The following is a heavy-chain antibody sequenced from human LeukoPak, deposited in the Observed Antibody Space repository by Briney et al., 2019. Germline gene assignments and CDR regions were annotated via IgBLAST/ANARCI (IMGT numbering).Heavy chain of an antibody. D-gene: IGHD1-26*01. CDR1: GFTFDEYG. CDR3: ARVTRSVGETIVGATLDY. Sequence: GGSLRLSCAASGFTFDEYGMSWVRQAPGKGLEWVSGINWNGGSTGYADSVKGRFTIFRDNDKNSLYLQMNSLRAEDTDLYYCARVTRSVGETIVGATLDYWGQGTLVTVSS. V-gene: IGHV3-20*04. J-gene: IGHJ4*02. CDR2: INWNGGST.